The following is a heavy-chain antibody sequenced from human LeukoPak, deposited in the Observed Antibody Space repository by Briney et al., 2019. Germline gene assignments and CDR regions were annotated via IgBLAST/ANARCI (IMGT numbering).Heavy chain of an antibody. J-gene: IGHJ4*02. CDR3: ARDPSWGAGYFDY. CDR2: IYYSGST. CDR1: GGSITSYY. V-gene: IGHV4-59*13. D-gene: IGHD7-27*01. Sequence: SETLSLTCTVSGGSITSYYWSWIRQPPGKGLEWIRYIYYSGSTNYNPSLKSRVTISVDTSKNQFSLTLSSVTAADTAVYYCARDPSWGAGYFDYWGQGTLVTVSS.